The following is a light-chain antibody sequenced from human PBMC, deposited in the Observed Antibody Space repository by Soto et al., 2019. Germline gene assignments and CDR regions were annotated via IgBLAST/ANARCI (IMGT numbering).Light chain of an antibody. CDR1: SSDVGGNH. J-gene: IGLJ1*01. CDR3: SSHTSSSRYV. V-gene: IGLV2-14*01. Sequence: QSVLTQPASVSGSPGQSITISCTGSSSDVGGNHVSWYQQHPGKAPRLLIFDVTNRPSGISNRFSGSKSDNTASLTISGLQADDEADYYCSSHTSSSRYVFGPGTKLTVL. CDR2: DVT.